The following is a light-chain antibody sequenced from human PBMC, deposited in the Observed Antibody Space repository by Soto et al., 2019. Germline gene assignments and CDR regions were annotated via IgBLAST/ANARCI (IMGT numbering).Light chain of an antibody. J-gene: IGLJ3*02. CDR3: QPWGTGIQGV. Sequence: QLVLTQSPSASASLGASVKLTCTLSSGHSSYAIAWHQQQPEKGPRYLMKLNSDGSHSKGDGIPDRFSGSSSGAERYLTISSLQSEDEDDYYCQPWGTGIQGVFGGGTKVTVL. V-gene: IGLV4-69*01. CDR2: LNSDGSH. CDR1: SGHSSYA.